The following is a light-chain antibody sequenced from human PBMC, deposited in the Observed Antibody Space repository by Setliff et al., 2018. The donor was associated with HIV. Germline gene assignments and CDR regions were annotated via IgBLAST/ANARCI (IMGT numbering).Light chain of an antibody. CDR3: SSYTSSGTPV. V-gene: IGLV2-14*03. J-gene: IGLJ1*01. Sequence: QSVLAQPASVSGSPGQSITISCSGTSSEVGGSHYVSWFQQHPGKAPKLMIYDVTNRPSGVSNRFAGSKSGNTASLTITGLQAEDEADYYCSSYTSSGTPVFGTGTKVTV. CDR2: DVT. CDR1: SSEVGGSHY.